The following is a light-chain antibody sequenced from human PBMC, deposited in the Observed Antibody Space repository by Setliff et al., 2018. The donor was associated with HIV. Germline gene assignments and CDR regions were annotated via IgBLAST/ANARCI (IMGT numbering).Light chain of an antibody. CDR3: CSNTGSNTYV. J-gene: IGLJ1*01. Sequence: QSVLAQPPSVSGAPGQRVTISCTGSSSDIGAGYDVHWYQQFPGTAPKLLIYGNNNRPSGVSNRFSGSKSGNTASLTISGLQAEDEADYYCCSNTGSNTYVFGTGTKVTVL. CDR2: GNN. V-gene: IGLV1-40*01. CDR1: SSDIGAGYD.